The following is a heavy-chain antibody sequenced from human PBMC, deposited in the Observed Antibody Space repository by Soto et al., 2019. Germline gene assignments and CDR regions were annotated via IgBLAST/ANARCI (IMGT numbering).Heavy chain of an antibody. CDR1: GGTFSSYA. J-gene: IGHJ6*02. CDR2: IIPIFGTA. CDR3: ARAHYDFWSGTDYYYYGMDV. Sequence: SVKVSCKASGGTFSSYAISWVRQAPGQGLEWMGGIIPIFGTANYAQKFQGRVTITADKSTSTAYMELSSLRSEDTAVYYCARAHYDFWSGTDYYYYGMDVWGQGTTVTVSS. D-gene: IGHD3-3*01. V-gene: IGHV1-69*06.